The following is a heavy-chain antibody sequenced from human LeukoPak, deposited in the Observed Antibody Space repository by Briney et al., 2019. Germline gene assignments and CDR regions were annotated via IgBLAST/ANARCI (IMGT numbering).Heavy chain of an antibody. Sequence: ASVKVSCKASGYTFTAYYMHWVRQAPGQGLEWMGWINPNSGGTNYAQKFQGRVTMTRDTSISTAYMELSRLRSDDTAVYYCARGNDFWSGYYSRDAFDIWGQGTMVTVSS. CDR2: INPNSGGT. CDR3: ARGNDFWSGYYSRDAFDI. D-gene: IGHD3-3*01. J-gene: IGHJ3*02. V-gene: IGHV1-2*02. CDR1: GYTFTAYY.